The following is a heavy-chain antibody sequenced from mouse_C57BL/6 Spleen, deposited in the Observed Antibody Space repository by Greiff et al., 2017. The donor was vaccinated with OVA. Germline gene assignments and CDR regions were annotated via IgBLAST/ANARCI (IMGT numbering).Heavy chain of an antibody. J-gene: IGHJ3*01. Sequence: VQLVESGGGLVKPGGSLKLSCAASGFTFRDYGMHWVRQAPEKGLEWVAYISSGSSTIYYADTVKGRFTISRDNAKNTLFLQMTSLRSEDTAMYYCARTPYDYAFAYWGQGTLVTVSA. D-gene: IGHD2-4*01. CDR3: ARTPYDYAFAY. CDR2: ISSGSSTI. V-gene: IGHV5-17*01. CDR1: GFTFRDYG.